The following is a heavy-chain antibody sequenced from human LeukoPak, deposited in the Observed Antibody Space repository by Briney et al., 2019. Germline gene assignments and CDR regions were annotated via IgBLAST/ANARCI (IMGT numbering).Heavy chain of an antibody. V-gene: IGHV4-59*01. J-gene: IGHJ4*02. CDR2: IYYSGST. D-gene: IGHD6-19*01. CDR1: GGSISSYY. CDR3: ARGGGIAVVGLYY. Sequence: SETLSLTCTVSGGSISSYYWSWIRQPPGKGLEWIGYIYYSGSTNYNPSLKSRVTISVDTSKNQFSLKLSSVTAADTAVYYCARGGGIAVVGLYYWGQGTLVTVSS.